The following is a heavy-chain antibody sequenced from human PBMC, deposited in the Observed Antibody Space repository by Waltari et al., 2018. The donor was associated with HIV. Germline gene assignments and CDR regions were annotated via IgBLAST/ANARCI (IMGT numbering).Heavy chain of an antibody. D-gene: IGHD1-26*01. CDR3: ARDPRSSGYYGMDV. Sequence: EVQLVASGGGLIEPGGSLRPSCPASGLTVSSNYMSWVRQAPGKGLGWVSVIYSGGSRYYADSVKGRFNISRDNSKNTLSLHMNSLGPEDTAVYYCARDPRSSGYYGMDVWGQGTTVTVSS. V-gene: IGHV3-53*01. J-gene: IGHJ6*02. CDR1: GLTVSSNY. CDR2: IYSGGSR.